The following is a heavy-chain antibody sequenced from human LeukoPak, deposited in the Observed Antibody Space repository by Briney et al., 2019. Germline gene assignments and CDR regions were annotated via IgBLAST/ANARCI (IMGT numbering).Heavy chain of an antibody. CDR2: ISWNSGSI. J-gene: IGHJ4*02. Sequence: GGSLRLSCAASGFFFDDYAMHWVRQAPGKGLEWVSCISWNSGSIGYADSVKGRFTISRDNAKNSLYLQMNSLRAEDTALYYCAKGALHDYFDYWGQGTLVTVSS. CDR1: GFFFDDYA. V-gene: IGHV3-9*01. CDR3: AKGALHDYFDY. D-gene: IGHD4-11*01.